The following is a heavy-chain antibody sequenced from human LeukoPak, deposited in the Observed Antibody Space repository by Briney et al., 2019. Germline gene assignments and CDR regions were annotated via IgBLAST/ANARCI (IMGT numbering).Heavy chain of an antibody. D-gene: IGHD4-23*01. CDR3: ARDGPHLRWVLDY. CDR2: INAGNGNT. J-gene: IGHJ4*02. V-gene: IGHV1-3*01. Sequence: ASVKVSCKASGYTFTSYAMHWVRQAPGQRLEWMGWINAGNGNTKYSQKFQGRVTITRDTSASTAYMELSSLRSEDTAVYYCARDGPHLRWVLDYWGQGTLVTVSS. CDR1: GYTFTSYA.